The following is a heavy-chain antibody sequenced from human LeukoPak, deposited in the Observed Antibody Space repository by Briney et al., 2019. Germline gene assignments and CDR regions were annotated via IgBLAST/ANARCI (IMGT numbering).Heavy chain of an antibody. Sequence: GGSLRLSCGASGFTFSSYWMHWVRKAPRKGLVWISRINSDGSTTSYADSVKGRFTISRDNAKNTLYLQMNSLRAEDTAVYYCARGNYYGQDYWGQGTLVTVSS. CDR2: INSDGSTT. J-gene: IGHJ4*02. CDR1: GFTFSSYW. V-gene: IGHV3-74*01. CDR3: ARGNYYGQDY. D-gene: IGHD3-10*01.